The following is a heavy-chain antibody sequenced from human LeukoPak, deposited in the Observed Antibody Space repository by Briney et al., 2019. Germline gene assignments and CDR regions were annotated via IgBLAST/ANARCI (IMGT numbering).Heavy chain of an antibody. CDR2: ISSSSSYI. CDR1: GFTFSSYS. V-gene: IGHV3-21*01. Sequence: PGGSLRLSCAASGFTFSSYSMNWVRQAPGKGLEWVSSISSSSSYIYYADSVKGRFTISRDNAKNSLYLQMNSLRAEDTAVYYCARGNIYSNYVYYYYGMDVWGQGTTVTVSS. D-gene: IGHD4-11*01. J-gene: IGHJ6*02. CDR3: ARGNIYSNYVYYYYGMDV.